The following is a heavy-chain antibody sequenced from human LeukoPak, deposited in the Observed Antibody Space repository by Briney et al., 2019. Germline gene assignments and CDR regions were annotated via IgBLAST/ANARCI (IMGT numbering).Heavy chain of an antibody. CDR2: ARNKANSYST. D-gene: IGHD1-26*01. Sequence: GGSLRLSCAAFGFTLSGHYMDWVRQAPGKGLEWVGRARNKANSYSTGYAASVKGRFTISRDDSENSLWLQMNSLKTEDTAVYYCTRTMGGGYSPFDYWGQGTLVTVSS. V-gene: IGHV3-72*01. CDR3: TRTMGGGYSPFDY. CDR1: GFTLSGHY. J-gene: IGHJ4*02.